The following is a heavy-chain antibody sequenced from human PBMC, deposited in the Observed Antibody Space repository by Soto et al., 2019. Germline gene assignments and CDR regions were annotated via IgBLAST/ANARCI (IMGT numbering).Heavy chain of an antibody. V-gene: IGHV3-33*01. J-gene: IGHJ4*02. CDR2: IWYDGSNK. Sequence: QVQLVESGGGVVQPGRSLRLSCAASGFTFSSYGMHWVRQAPGKGLEWVAVIWYDGSNKYYADSVKGRFTISRDNSKNTLYLQMNSLRAEGTAVYYCARDHSSGWSPRGYFDYWGQGTLVTVSS. CDR1: GFTFSSYG. D-gene: IGHD6-19*01. CDR3: ARDHSSGWSPRGYFDY.